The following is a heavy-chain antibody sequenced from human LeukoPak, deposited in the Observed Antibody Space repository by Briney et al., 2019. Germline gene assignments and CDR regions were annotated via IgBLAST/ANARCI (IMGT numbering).Heavy chain of an antibody. D-gene: IGHD5-18*01. J-gene: IGHJ6*03. CDR1: GGSISSYY. V-gene: IGHV4-59*08. CDR2: IYYSGST. Sequence: SETLSLTCTVSGGSISSYYWSWIRQPPGKGLEWIWYIYYSGSTNYNPSPQSRVIISVDTSKNQFSLKLSSVTAADTAVYYCARQMDTAMVTGHYYYYMDVWGKGTTVTVSS. CDR3: ARQMDTAMVTGHYYYYMDV.